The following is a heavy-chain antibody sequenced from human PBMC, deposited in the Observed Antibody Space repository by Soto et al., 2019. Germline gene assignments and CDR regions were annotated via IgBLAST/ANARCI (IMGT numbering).Heavy chain of an antibody. CDR1: GGTLSNYG. V-gene: IGHV1-69*12. D-gene: IGHD4-17*01. J-gene: IGHJ6*02. CDR2: IIPVFGPA. CDR3: ARGDATKIIVTTYYGMDV. Sequence: QVQLVQSGAEVKKPGSSVKVSCKASGGTLSNYGVSWVRQAPGQGLEWLGGIIPVFGPANYAHKFQGRLTITADESTSTVYMDVSSLRSEDTAVYYCARGDATKIIVTTYYGMDVWGQGTTVTVSS.